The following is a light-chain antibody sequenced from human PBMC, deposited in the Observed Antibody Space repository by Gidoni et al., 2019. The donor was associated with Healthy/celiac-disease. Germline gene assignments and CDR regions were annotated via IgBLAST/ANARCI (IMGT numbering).Light chain of an antibody. CDR3: RQYGSSTWT. CDR2: GAS. J-gene: IGKJ1*01. CDR1: QSVSSSY. Sequence: EIVLTQSPGTLSLSPGERATLSCRASQSVSSSYLAWYQQKPGQAPRLLIYGASSRAAGVPDRFSGSGSGTDFTLTISRLEPEDFGVYYCRQYGSSTWTFGQXTKVEIK. V-gene: IGKV3-20*01.